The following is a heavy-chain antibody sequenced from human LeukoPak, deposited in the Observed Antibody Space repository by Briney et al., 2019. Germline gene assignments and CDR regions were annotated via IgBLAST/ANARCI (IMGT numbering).Heavy chain of an antibody. Sequence: SETLSLTCTVSGGSISSGGYYWSWIRQPPGKGLEWIGEINHSGSTNYNPSLKSRVTISVDTSKNQFSLKLSSVTAADTAVYYCATRDTAMAQADYWCQGTLVTVA. V-gene: IGHV4-39*07. CDR3: ATRDTAMAQADY. D-gene: IGHD5-18*01. J-gene: IGHJ4*02. CDR2: INHSGST. CDR1: GGSISSGGYY.